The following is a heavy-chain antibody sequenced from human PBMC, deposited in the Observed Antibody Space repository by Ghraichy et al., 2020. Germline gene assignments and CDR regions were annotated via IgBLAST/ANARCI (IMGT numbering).Heavy chain of an antibody. J-gene: IGHJ4*02. CDR1: RFTFSSYW. CDR2: MKQDGSEE. D-gene: IGHD3-22*01. Sequence: GGSLRLSCAASRFTFSSYWMSWVRQAPGKGLEWVASMKQDGSEEYYVDSLKGRFTVSRDNAKNSLYLQMNSLRAEDTAVYYCARGGRGDISGYTHFDYWGQGTLVTVSS. CDR3: ARGGRGDISGYTHFDY. V-gene: IGHV3-7*01.